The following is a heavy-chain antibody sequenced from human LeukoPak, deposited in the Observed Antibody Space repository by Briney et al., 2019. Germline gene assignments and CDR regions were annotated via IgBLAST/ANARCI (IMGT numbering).Heavy chain of an antibody. CDR2: ISESGAST. J-gene: IGHJ4*02. CDR1: AFTFNTFDNFA. Sequence: GGSLRLSCSVSAFTFNTFDNFAMNWVRQAPGKGLEWVAAISESGASTYYAASVKGRFTISRDNSENTLYLQMHGLRAGDTAVYYCAKYGFSYCSGSECIPHWGQGTLVTVSS. V-gene: IGHV3-23*01. D-gene: IGHD2-15*01. CDR3: AKYGFSYCSGSECIPH.